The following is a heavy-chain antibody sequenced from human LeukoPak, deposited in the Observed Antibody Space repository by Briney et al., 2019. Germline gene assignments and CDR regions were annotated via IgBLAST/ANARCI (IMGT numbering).Heavy chain of an antibody. CDR2: FDPEDGET. D-gene: IGHD1-26*01. J-gene: IGHJ4*02. CDR3: ATVMWVEGAHTFDY. Sequence: GASVKVSCKVSGYTLTELSMHWVRQAPGKGLEWMGGFDPEDGETIYAQKFQGRVTMTEDTSTDTAYMELSSLRSEDTAVYYCATVMWVEGAHTFDYWGQGTLVTVSS. CDR1: GYTLTELS. V-gene: IGHV1-24*01.